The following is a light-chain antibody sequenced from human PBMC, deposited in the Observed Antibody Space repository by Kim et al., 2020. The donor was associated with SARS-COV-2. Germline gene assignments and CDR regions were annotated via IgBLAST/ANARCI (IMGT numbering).Light chain of an antibody. Sequence: GQTVRITCQGESLRKYYASWYQQKTGQAPELVVYDKNNRTSGIPVRLTGSTTGNTTSLAITGAQAADEADYYYHPRDWYSTGYPPVFGP. V-gene: IGLV3-19*01. J-gene: IGLJ1*01. CDR2: DKN. CDR1: SLRKYY. CDR3: HPRDWYSTGYPPV.